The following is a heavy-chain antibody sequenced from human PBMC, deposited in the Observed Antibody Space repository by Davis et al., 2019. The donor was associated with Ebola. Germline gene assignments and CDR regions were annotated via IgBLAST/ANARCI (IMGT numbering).Heavy chain of an antibody. CDR1: GYIFTNYW. CDR3: ARGDISGCCGMDV. CDR2: IYPGDSAT. Sequence: GESLKISCKGSGYIFTNYWIAWVRQMPGEGLEWMGIIYPGDSATTYSPSFQGQVTMSADKSISTAYLQWSSLEASDSGIYYCARGDISGCCGMDVWGKGTTVTVSS. J-gene: IGHJ6*04. D-gene: IGHD6-19*01. V-gene: IGHV5-51*01.